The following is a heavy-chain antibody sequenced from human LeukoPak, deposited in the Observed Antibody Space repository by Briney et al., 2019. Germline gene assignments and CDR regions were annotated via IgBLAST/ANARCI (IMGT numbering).Heavy chain of an antibody. J-gene: IGHJ4*02. Sequence: GGSLRLSCAASGFAVTANYMNWVRQAPGKGLEWVSFISSGGTTHYADSVKGRFTISRDNSKNTLYLHMNTLRAEDTAVYYCARKYNSGWWIDCWGQGTLVTVSS. V-gene: IGHV3-53*01. D-gene: IGHD6-19*01. CDR1: GFAVTANY. CDR2: ISSGGTT. CDR3: ARKYNSGWWIDC.